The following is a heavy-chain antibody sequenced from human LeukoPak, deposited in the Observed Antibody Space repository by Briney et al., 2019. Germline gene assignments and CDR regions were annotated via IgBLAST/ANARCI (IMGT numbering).Heavy chain of an antibody. CDR3: ARVQGYNYLDC. CDR2: ISSSGTTT. V-gene: IGHV3-48*03. D-gene: IGHD1-1*01. J-gene: IGHJ4*02. Sequence: GGSLRLSCAASGFTFSSYEMNWVRQAPGKGLEWVSYISSSGTTTYYADSVKGRFTISRDNAKNSLYLQMNSLRAEDTAVYYCARVQGYNYLDCWGQGTLVTVSS. CDR1: GFTFSSYE.